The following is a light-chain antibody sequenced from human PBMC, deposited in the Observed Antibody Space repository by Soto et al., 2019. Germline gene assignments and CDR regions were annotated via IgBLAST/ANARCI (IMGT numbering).Light chain of an antibody. J-gene: IGKJ1*01. V-gene: IGKV1-9*01. CDR1: QGISSY. Sequence: DIQLTQSPSFLSASVGDRVTNTCRASQGISSYLAWYQQKPGKAPKLLIYAASTLQSGVPSRFSGSGSGTEFTLTISSLQPEDFATYYCQQLNSYPRTFGQGTKVDI. CDR2: AAS. CDR3: QQLNSYPRT.